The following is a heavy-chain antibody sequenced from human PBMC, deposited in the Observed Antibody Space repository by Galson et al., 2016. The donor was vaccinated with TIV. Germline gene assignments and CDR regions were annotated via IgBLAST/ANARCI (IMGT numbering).Heavy chain of an antibody. J-gene: IGHJ6*02. D-gene: IGHD5-18*01. CDR2: IISTIVYL. CDR1: GFIFEDYA. Sequence: SLRLSCAASGFIFEDYAMHWVRQAPGKGLEWVAGIISTIVYLGYVDSVKGRLTISRDNAKNSRPLQMNSLRPEDTAFYYCAKGRGYSYGAPQDYYYGFDVWGQGTTVAVSS. CDR3: AKGRGYSYGAPQDYYYGFDV. V-gene: IGHV3-9*01.